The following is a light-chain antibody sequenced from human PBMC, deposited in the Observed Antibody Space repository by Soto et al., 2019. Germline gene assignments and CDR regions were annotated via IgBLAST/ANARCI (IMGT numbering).Light chain of an antibody. Sequence: DIQMTQSPSTLSASVGDRVTITCRASQSISSWLAWYQQKPGKAPKVLIYKASSLESGVPSRFSGSGSGTEFTLTISSLQPDDFATYYCQQYNSYLYTFGQGTKLEIE. CDR1: QSISSW. J-gene: IGKJ2*01. CDR2: KAS. CDR3: QQYNSYLYT. V-gene: IGKV1-5*03.